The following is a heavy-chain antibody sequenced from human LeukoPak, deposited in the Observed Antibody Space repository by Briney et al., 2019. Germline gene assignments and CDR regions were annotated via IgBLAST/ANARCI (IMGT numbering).Heavy chain of an antibody. CDR3: ARERGNNGGNTNGYFDY. D-gene: IGHD4-23*01. Sequence: GGSLRLSCAASGFTFSGYAMSWVRQAPGKGLEWVSVISGSGGTTYSADSVRGRFTISRDNSKNTLFLQMNSLRADDTAAYYCARERGNNGGNTNGYFDYWGQGTLVTVSS. CDR2: ISGSGGTT. J-gene: IGHJ4*02. V-gene: IGHV3-23*01. CDR1: GFTFSGYA.